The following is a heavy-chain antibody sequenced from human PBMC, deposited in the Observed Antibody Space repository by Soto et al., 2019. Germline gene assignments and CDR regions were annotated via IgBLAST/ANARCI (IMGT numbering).Heavy chain of an antibody. CDR1: GGSISSYY. Sequence: SETLSLTCTVSGGSISSYYWSWIRQPPGKGLEWIGYIYYSGSTNYSPSLKSRVTISVDTSKNQFSLKLSSVTAADTAVYYCAGHRSSSTYYYFDYWGQGTLVTVSS. CDR3: AGHRSSSTYYYFDY. J-gene: IGHJ4*02. V-gene: IGHV4-59*08. CDR2: IYYSGST. D-gene: IGHD2-2*01.